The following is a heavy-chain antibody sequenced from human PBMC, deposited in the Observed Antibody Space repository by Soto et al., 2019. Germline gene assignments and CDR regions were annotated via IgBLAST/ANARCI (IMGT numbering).Heavy chain of an antibody. Sequence: EVQLVESGGNLVQPGGSLRLSCAASGFTFSNYNMNWVRQAPGKGLEWVAYISSSGRTIYYADSVKGRFSFSRDNAENSLNLQMSILTDEHTAVEYSATAVRRDQLERWGHIFDYWGLGTPVTVSS. D-gene: IGHD3-16*01. CDR3: ATAVRRDQLERWGHIFDY. CDR2: ISSSGRTI. J-gene: IGHJ4*02. V-gene: IGHV3-48*02. CDR1: GFTFSNYN.